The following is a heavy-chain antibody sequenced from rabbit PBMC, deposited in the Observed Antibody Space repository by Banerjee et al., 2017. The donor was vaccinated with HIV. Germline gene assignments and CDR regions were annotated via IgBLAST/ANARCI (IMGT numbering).Heavy chain of an antibody. D-gene: IGHD6-1*01. CDR2: IYTGSGST. Sequence: QEQLEESGGDLVKPKGSLTLTCTASGFSFSNKYVMCWVRQAPGKGLEWIACIYTGSGSTYYASWAKGRFTISKTSSTTVTLQLTSLTAADTATYFCARDVDSYVPFNLWGPGTLVTDS. J-gene: IGHJ4*01. V-gene: IGHV1S45*01. CDR1: GFSFSNKYV. CDR3: ARDVDSYVPFNL.